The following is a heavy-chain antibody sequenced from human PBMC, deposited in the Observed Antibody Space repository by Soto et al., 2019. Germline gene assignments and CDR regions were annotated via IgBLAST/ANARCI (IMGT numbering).Heavy chain of an antibody. V-gene: IGHV4-34*01. CDR2: INHSGST. CDR3: ARGPYDYVWGHWFDP. J-gene: IGHJ5*02. CDR1: GGSFSGYY. Sequence: SETLSLTCAVYGGSFSGYYWSWIRQPPGKGLEWIGEINHSGSTNYNPSLKSRVTISVDTSKNQFSLKLSSVTAADTAVYYCARGPYDYVWGHWFDPWGQGTLVTVSS. D-gene: IGHD3-16*01.